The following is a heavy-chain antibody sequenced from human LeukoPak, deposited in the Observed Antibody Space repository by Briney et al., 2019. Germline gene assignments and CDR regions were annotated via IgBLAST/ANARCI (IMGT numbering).Heavy chain of an antibody. V-gene: IGHV7-4-1*02. CDR1: GYTFTSYA. CDR2: INTNTGNP. J-gene: IGHJ4*02. D-gene: IGHD6-13*01. CDR3: ARSSIAAAGMSFAY. Sequence: ASVKVSCKAPGYTFTSYAMNWVRQAPGQGLDWMGWINTNTGNPTYAQGFAGRCVFSLDTSVSTAYLQISSLEAEDTAMYYCARSSIAAAGMSFAYWGQGTLVTVSS.